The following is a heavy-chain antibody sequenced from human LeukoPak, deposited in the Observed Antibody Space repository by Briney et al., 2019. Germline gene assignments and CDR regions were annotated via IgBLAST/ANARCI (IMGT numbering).Heavy chain of an antibody. CDR3: AKAGQTGGRDFDN. V-gene: IGHV3-33*06. CDR1: GFTFSTYG. CDR2: IWHDGSNK. J-gene: IGHJ4*02. D-gene: IGHD1-14*01. Sequence: GGSLRLSCAASGFTFSTYGMHWVRQAPGKGLEWVAVIWHDGSNKYYADSVKGRFTISRDNSKNTLYLKMNSLRAEDTAVYYCAKAGQTGGRDFDNGGQGTRAPVSS.